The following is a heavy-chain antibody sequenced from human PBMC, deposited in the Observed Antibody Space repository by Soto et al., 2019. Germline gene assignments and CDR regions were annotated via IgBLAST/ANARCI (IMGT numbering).Heavy chain of an antibody. CDR1: GYTFTSYG. V-gene: IGHV1-18*04. D-gene: IGHD5-18*01. J-gene: IGHJ4*02. CDR2: ISAYNGNT. CDR3: ERDPPNGYSYGFIDY. Sequence: GASVKVSCKASGYTFTSYGTSWVRQAPGQGLEWMGGISAYNGNTNYAQKLQGRVTMTTDTSTSTAYMELRSLRSEDTAVYYFERDPPNGYSYGFIDYWGQGTLVAVSS.